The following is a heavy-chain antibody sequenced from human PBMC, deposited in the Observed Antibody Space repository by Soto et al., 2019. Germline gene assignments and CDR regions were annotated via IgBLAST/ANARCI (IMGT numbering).Heavy chain of an antibody. CDR1: GFTFSTYA. Sequence: GGSLRLSCTASGFTFSTYAMHWVRQAPGKGLEWVALTSFDESNKFYAGPVKGRFTISRDNSKNTLYLQMDSLRADDTAVYYCARDLWARYYFDSWGQGILVTVSS. CDR2: TSFDESNK. J-gene: IGHJ4*02. V-gene: IGHV3-30-3*01. D-gene: IGHD2-21*01. CDR3: ARDLWARYYFDS.